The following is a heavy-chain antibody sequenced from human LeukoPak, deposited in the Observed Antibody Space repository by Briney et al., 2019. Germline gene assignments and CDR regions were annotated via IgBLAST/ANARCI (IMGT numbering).Heavy chain of an antibody. V-gene: IGHV4-34*01. D-gene: IGHD6-19*01. CDR3: ARTGYSSDYYGMDV. Sequence: PSETLSLTCAVYGGSFSGYYWSWIRQPPGKGLEWIGYVYYRGNTNYNPSLKSRVTISVDMSKNQFSLKSRSVTAADSAVYYCARTGYSSDYYGMDVWGQGTTVTVS. CDR2: VYYRGNT. J-gene: IGHJ6*02. CDR1: GGSFSGYY.